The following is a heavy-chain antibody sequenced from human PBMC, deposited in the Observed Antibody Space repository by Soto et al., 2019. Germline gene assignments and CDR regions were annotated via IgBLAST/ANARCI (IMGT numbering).Heavy chain of an antibody. CDR1: GYTFTRYN. V-gene: IGHV1-46*01. CDR3: ARDLPRDLVRGSFDI. J-gene: IGHJ3*02. D-gene: IGHD3-10*01. Sequence: QAQLVQSGAEVKKPGASANISCKASGYTFTRYNIHWVRQAAGQGLEWMGIIDTRGGSADYTQRFQGRVTMTRDTSTGTVYMELSSLGSEDTAVYYCARDLPRDLVRGSFDIWGQGTTVTVSS. CDR2: IDTRGGSA.